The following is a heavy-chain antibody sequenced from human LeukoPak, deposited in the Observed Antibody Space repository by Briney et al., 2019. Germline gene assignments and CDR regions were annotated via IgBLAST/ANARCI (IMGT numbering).Heavy chain of an antibody. J-gene: IGHJ4*02. CDR1: GYSISSGYY. CDR2: IYHSGST. D-gene: IGHD6-19*01. CDR3: ARVLGSSGWYYNYFDY. Sequence: SETLFLTCTVSGYSISSGYYWGWIRQPPGKGLEWIGSIYHSGSTYYNVSLKSRVTISVDTSKNQFSLKLSSVTAADTAVYYCARVLGSSGWYYNYFDYWGQGTLVTVSS. V-gene: IGHV4-38-2*02.